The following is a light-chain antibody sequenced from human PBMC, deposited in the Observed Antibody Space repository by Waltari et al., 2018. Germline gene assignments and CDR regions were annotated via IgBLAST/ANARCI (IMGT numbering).Light chain of an antibody. V-gene: IGLV1-44*01. CDR3: AAWDDSLNGWV. Sequence: QSVLTQPPSASGTPGQRVTISCSDSRPNTGSNTVNWYQQLPGTAPKLLIYSNNQRPSGVPDRFSGSKSGTSASLAISGLQSEDEADYYCAAWDDSLNGWVFGGGTKLTVL. J-gene: IGLJ3*02. CDR2: SNN. CDR1: RPNTGSNT.